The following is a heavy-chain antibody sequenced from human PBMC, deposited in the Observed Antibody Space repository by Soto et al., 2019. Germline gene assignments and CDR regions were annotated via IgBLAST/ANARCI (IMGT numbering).Heavy chain of an antibody. CDR2: ISSSSSTI. V-gene: IGHV3-48*02. Sequence: EVQLVESGGGLVQPGGSLRLSCAASGFTFSSYSMNWVRQAPGKGLEWVSYISSSSSTIYYADSVKGRFTISRDNAKNXLXLXXNSLRDEDTAVYYCARVVLPGTYYYDSSGYTERDYWGQGTLVTVSS. CDR3: ARVVLPGTYYYDSSGYTERDY. J-gene: IGHJ4*02. D-gene: IGHD3-22*01. CDR1: GFTFSSYS.